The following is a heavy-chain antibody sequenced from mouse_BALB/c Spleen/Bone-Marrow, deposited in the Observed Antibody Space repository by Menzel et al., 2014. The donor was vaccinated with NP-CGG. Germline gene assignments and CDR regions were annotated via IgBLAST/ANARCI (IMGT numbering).Heavy chain of an antibody. Sequence: VQLQESGPGLVAPSQSLSTTCTVSGFSLTNCGVHWVRQPPGKGLEWLGLIWAGGSTNYNSALMSRLSISKDNSKSXVFLKMNSLQTDDTAMYYCARKDYGSRGGYFDVWGAGTTVTVSS. CDR3: ARKDYGSRGGYFDV. CDR2: IWAGGST. J-gene: IGHJ1*01. V-gene: IGHV2-9*02. CDR1: GFSLTNCG. D-gene: IGHD1-1*01.